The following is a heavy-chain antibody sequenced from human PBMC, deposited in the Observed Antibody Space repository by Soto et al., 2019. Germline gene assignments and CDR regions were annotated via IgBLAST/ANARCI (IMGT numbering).Heavy chain of an antibody. Sequence: EVQLVESGGGLVQPGGSLRLSCAASGFTFSSYSMNWVRQAPGKGLEWVSYISSSSSTIYYADSVKGRFTIYRDKAKNSLYLQMNSLRAEDTAVYYCARPFWSGYIDYWGHGTMVTVSS. J-gene: IGHJ4*01. D-gene: IGHD3-3*01. V-gene: IGHV3-48*01. CDR3: ARPFWSGYIDY. CDR2: ISSSSSTI. CDR1: GFTFSSYS.